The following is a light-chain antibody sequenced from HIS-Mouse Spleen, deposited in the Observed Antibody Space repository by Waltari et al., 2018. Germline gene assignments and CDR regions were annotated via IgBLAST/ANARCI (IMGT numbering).Light chain of an antibody. CDR3: CSYAGSSTVV. CDR1: SSPVGRSNL. J-gene: IGLJ2*01. V-gene: IGLV2-23*01. Sequence: QSALTQPASVSGSPGQSITLSCTGTSSPVGRSNLVSWYQQHTGKAPKLMSYESSKRASGVSNRFSGSKAGNTDSLTISGLQAEDEADYYCCSYAGSSTVVFGGGTKLTVL. CDR2: ESS.